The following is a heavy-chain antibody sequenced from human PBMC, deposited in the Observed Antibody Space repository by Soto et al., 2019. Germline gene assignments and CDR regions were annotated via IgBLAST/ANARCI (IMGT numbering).Heavy chain of an antibody. CDR3: AREGGGSSHSFDP. V-gene: IGHV4-30-2*01. D-gene: IGHD2-15*01. Sequence: QLQLQESGSELVKPSQTLSLTCAVSGGSISSGGYSWSWIRQPPGKGLEWIGYIYHSGSTYYNPSLKSRVTISVDRSKNQFSLKLSSVTAADTAVYYCAREGGGSSHSFDPWGQGTLVTVSS. J-gene: IGHJ5*02. CDR2: IYHSGST. CDR1: GGSISSGGYS.